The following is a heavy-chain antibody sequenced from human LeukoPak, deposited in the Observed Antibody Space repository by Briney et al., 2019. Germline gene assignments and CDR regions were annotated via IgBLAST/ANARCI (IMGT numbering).Heavy chain of an antibody. CDR1: GYTFTNYG. V-gene: IGHV1-18*01. J-gene: IGHJ3*02. CDR2: ISTSNGNT. Sequence: GASVKGSCKASGYTFTNYGINWVGQAPGQGLEWMGWISTSNGNTNYAENLQGRVTMTTDTSTSTGYMELRSLRSDDTAVYYCARCLLWENPAEDVFDIWGQGTIVTVSS. CDR3: ARCLLWENPAEDVFDI. D-gene: IGHD3-16*01.